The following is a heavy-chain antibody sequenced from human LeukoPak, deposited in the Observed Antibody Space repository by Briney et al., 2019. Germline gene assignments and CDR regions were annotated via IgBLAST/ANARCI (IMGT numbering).Heavy chain of an antibody. CDR2: INPNSGGT. Sequence: GASVKVSCKASGYTFTDYYMHWVRQAPGQGFEWMGWINPNSGGTNYAQKFQGRVTMTRDTSISTAYMELSRLRSDDTAVYYCAGYSGSYLVLGTFDIWGQGTMVTVSS. CDR1: GYTFTDYY. D-gene: IGHD1-26*01. V-gene: IGHV1-2*02. CDR3: AGYSGSYLVLGTFDI. J-gene: IGHJ3*02.